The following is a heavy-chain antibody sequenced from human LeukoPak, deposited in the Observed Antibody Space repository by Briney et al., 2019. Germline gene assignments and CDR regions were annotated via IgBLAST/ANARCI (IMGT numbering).Heavy chain of an antibody. Sequence: GGSLRLSCAASGFTFSSYGMHWVRQAPGKGLVWVAVIWYDGSNKYYADSVKGRFTISRDNSKNTLYLQMNSLRAEDTAVYYCAYGDHLGPFDYWGQGTLVTVSS. CDR2: IWYDGSNK. CDR3: AYGDHLGPFDY. V-gene: IGHV3-33*01. J-gene: IGHJ4*02. D-gene: IGHD4-17*01. CDR1: GFTFSSYG.